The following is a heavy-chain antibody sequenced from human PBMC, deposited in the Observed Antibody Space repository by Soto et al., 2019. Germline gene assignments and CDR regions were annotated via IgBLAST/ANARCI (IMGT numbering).Heavy chain of an antibody. CDR3: ARGLHSLFDY. Sequence: HPGGSLRLSCAASGFTFSNYGMHWVRQAPGRGLEWVAVIWYDRNNKYYADSVKGRFTISRDNSNNTLYVQMTSLRAEDTAVYYCARGLHSLFDYWGQGTLVTVSS. D-gene: IGHD2-21*01. J-gene: IGHJ4*02. V-gene: IGHV3-33*01. CDR1: GFTFSNYG. CDR2: IWYDRNNK.